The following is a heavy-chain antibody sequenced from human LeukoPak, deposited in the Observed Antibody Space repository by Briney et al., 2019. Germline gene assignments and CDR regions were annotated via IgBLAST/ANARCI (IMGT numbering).Heavy chain of an antibody. J-gene: IGHJ4*02. Sequence: WFSYISSSAITIYYADSVKGRFTISRDNAKNSLYLQMNSLRAEDTAVYYCARDQDIVLYWGQGTLVTVSS. CDR2: ISSSAITI. CDR3: ARDQDIVLY. V-gene: IGHV3-11*01. D-gene: IGHD5-12*01.